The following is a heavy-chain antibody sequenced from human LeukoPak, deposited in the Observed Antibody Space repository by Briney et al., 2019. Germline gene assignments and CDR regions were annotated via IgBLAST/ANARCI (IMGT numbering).Heavy chain of an antibody. CDR1: GFTFSTYY. D-gene: IGHD1-26*01. V-gene: IGHV3-7*01. CDR3: ALPYSGSQYNFDY. Sequence: GGSLRLSCAASGFTFSTYYMTWVRQAPGKGLEWVANIKQDGSQKYYVDSVQGRFTISRDNAKSSLYLQMNSLRAEDTAVYYCALPYSGSQYNFDYWGQGALVSVSS. J-gene: IGHJ4*02. CDR2: IKQDGSQK.